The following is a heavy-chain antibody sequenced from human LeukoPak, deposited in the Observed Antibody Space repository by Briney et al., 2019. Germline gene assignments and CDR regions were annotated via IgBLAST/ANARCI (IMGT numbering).Heavy chain of an antibody. CDR3: ASPTIDYGGTSYY. CDR1: GGSISSGSYY. Sequence: SETLSLTCTVSGGSISSGSYYWSWIRQPAGKGLEWIGRIYTSGSTNYNPSLKSRVTISVDTSKNQFSLKLSSVTAADTAVYYCASPTIDYGGTSYYWGQGTLVTVSS. V-gene: IGHV4-61*02. J-gene: IGHJ4*02. CDR2: IYTSGST. D-gene: IGHD4-23*01.